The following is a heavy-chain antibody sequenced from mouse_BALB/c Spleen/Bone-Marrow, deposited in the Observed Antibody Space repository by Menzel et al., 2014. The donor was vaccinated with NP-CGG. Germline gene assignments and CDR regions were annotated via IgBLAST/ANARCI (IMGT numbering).Heavy chain of an antibody. CDR2: INPSNGGT. D-gene: IGHD1-1*01. J-gene: IGHJ2*01. Sequence: VQLQQSGAELVKPGASVKLSCKASGYTFTSFYMYWVNQRPGQGLEWIGGINPSNGGTNFNEKFKSKATLTLDKSSSTAYMQLSSLTSEDSAVYYCTRGSYGSSQYYFDYWGQGTTLTVSS. V-gene: IGHV1S81*02. CDR3: TRGSYGSSQYYFDY. CDR1: GYTFTSFY.